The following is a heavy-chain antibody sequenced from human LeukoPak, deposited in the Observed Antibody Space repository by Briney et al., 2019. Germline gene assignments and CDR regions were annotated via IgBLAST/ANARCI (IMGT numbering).Heavy chain of an antibody. Sequence: GGSLRLSCEASGFTFSSYSMNWVRQAPGKGLEWISYISTSTTTIYYANSVKGRFTISRDNAKNSLYLHMNSLRVEDTAVYYCAKAGAVVVVAAKYFDYWGQGTLATVSS. CDR2: ISTSTTTI. D-gene: IGHD2-15*01. J-gene: IGHJ4*02. CDR3: AKAGAVVVVAAKYFDY. CDR1: GFTFSSYS. V-gene: IGHV3-48*01.